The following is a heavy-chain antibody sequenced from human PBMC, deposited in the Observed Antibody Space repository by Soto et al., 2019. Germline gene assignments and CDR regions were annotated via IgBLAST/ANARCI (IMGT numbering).Heavy chain of an antibody. CDR3: ASGLLWFGELGPNDY. D-gene: IGHD3-10*01. CDR2: INAGNGNT. CDR1: GYTFTSYA. V-gene: IGHV1-3*01. Sequence: GXSVMLSCEASGYTFTSYAMHWVRQAPVQRLEWMGWINAGNGNTKYSQKFQGRVTITRDTSASTAYMELSSLRSEDTAVYYCASGLLWFGELGPNDYWGQGTLVTVSS. J-gene: IGHJ4*02.